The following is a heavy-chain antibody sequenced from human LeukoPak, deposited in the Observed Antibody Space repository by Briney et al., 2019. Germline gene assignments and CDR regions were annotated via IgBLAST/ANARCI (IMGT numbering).Heavy chain of an antibody. Sequence: GGSLRLSCAASGFTFSSYAMHWVRQAPGKGLEWVAVISYDGSNKYYADSVKGRFTISRDNSKNTLYLQVNSLRAEDTAVYYCAKDGFSSGLAYYFDYWGQGTLVTVSS. CDR3: AKDGFSSGLAYYFDY. D-gene: IGHD3-22*01. V-gene: IGHV3-30-3*01. J-gene: IGHJ4*02. CDR2: ISYDGSNK. CDR1: GFTFSSYA.